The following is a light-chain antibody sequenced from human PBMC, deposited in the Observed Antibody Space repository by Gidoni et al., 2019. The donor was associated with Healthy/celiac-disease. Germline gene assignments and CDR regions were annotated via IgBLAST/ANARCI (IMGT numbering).Light chain of an antibody. J-gene: IGKJ5*01. CDR2: DAS. CDR3: QQRSNWSIT. Sequence: EIVLTQSPATLSLSPGERATLSCRASQSVSSYLAWYQQKPGQAPRLLIYDASNRATSIPARFSGSGSGTDFTLTISSLEPEDFAVYYCQQRSNWSITFGQXTRLEIK. CDR1: QSVSSY. V-gene: IGKV3-11*01.